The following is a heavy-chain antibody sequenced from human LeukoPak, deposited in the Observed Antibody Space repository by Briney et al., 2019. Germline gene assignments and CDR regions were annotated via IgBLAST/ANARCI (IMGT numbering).Heavy chain of an antibody. J-gene: IGHJ4*02. CDR2: ISYDGSNK. CDR3: ARARHPFNY. CDR1: GFTFSNYA. V-gene: IGHV3-30*09. Sequence: GGSLRLSCAASGFTFSNYAMHWVRQAPGKGLEWVAVISYDGSNKYYADSVKGRFAISRDNSKNTLYLQMNSLRAEDTAVYYCARARHPFNYWGQGTLVTVSS. D-gene: IGHD6-25*01.